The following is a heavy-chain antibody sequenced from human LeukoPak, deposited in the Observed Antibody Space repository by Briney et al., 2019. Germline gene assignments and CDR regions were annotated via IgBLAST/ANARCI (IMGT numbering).Heavy chain of an antibody. CDR2: MNPNSGNT. J-gene: IGHJ4*02. Sequence: ASVKVSCKASGYTFTSYDINWVRQATGQGLEWMGWMNPNSGNTGYAQKLQGRVTMTTDTSTSTAYMELRSLRSDDTAVYYCAASPYYYDSSGYPWGQGTLVTVSS. CDR1: GYTFTSYD. V-gene: IGHV1-8*01. D-gene: IGHD3-22*01. CDR3: AASPYYYDSSGYP.